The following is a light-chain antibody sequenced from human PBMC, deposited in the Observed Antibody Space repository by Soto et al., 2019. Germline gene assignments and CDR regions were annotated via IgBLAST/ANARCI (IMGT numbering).Light chain of an antibody. J-gene: IGKJ1*01. CDR3: QQYGSSPGT. Sequence: EIVLTQSPGTLSLSPGERATLSCRASQSVSSSYLAWYQQKPGQAPRLLIYGASSRATGIPDRFSGSGSGTDFTLTISRVEPEEFAVYYCQQYGSSPGTFGQGTKVEIK. CDR2: GAS. V-gene: IGKV3-20*01. CDR1: QSVSSSY.